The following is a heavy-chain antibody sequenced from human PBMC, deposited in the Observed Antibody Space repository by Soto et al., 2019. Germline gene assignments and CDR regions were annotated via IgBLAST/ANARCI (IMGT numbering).Heavy chain of an antibody. J-gene: IGHJ6*02. CDR1: GGSISSYY. CDR2: IYYSGST. V-gene: IGHV4-59*01. Sequence: SETLSLTCTVSGGSISSYYWSWIRQPPGKGLEWIGYIYYSGSTNYNPSLKSRVTISVDTSKNQFSLKLSSVTAADTAVYYCARDMLAAAFGMDVWGQGTTATVSS. D-gene: IGHD6-13*01. CDR3: ARDMLAAAFGMDV.